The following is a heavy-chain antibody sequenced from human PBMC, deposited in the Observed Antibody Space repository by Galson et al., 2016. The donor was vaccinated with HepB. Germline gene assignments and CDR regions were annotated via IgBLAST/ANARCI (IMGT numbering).Heavy chain of an antibody. CDR3: TTDPGAIHPLEWLLYPFES. CDR2: IKSRSDGGTT. J-gene: IGHJ4*02. Sequence: SLRLSCAASGFSFSNAWMSWVRQAPGKGLEWVGRIKSRSDGGTTDYVAPVKGRFIISRDDSKTTLYLQMNSLKTEDTAVYYCTTDPGAIHPLEWLLYPFESWGQGTLVTVSS. V-gene: IGHV3-15*01. CDR1: GFSFSNAW. D-gene: IGHD3-3*01.